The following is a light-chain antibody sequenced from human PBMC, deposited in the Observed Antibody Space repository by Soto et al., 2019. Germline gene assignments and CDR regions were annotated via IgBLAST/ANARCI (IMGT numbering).Light chain of an antibody. CDR2: RAS. Sequence: EIVMTQSPATLSVSPGERATLSCTASHYVYSNVAWFQQRPGQAPRLLIYRASTRATGTPARFSGSGSGTEFTLTITSLQSEEFALYYCQQYHNFWPFGQGTEVEIK. CDR3: QQYHNFWP. CDR1: HYVYSN. J-gene: IGKJ1*01. V-gene: IGKV3-15*01.